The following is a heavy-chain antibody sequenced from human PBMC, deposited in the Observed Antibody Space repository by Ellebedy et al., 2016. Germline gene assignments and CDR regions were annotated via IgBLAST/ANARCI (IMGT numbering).Heavy chain of an antibody. CDR3: ARDESIVATNGGFEP. CDR1: GYTLTELS. CDR2: FDPEDGET. D-gene: IGHD5-12*01. J-gene: IGHJ5*02. V-gene: IGHV1-24*01. Sequence: ASVKVSCKVSGYTLTELSMHWVRQAPGKGLEWMGGFDPEDGETIYAQKLQGRVTMTTDTSTSTAYMGLRSLRSDDTAVYYCARDESIVATNGGFEPWGQGTLVTVSS.